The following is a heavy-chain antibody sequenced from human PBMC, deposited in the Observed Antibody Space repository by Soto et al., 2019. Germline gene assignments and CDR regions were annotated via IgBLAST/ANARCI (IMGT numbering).Heavy chain of an antibody. CDR3: AKVASSWYSCFLGL. CDR1: GFTFSSHA. Sequence: EVQLLESGGGLVQPGGSLRLSCTASGFTFSSHAMTWVRQAPGKGLEWVSGLSDSGGSIYYADSVKGRFTIFRDNSMNTVLLQINPLRAEDTGVNYCAKVASSWYSCFLGLWGQGTLVTVSS. D-gene: IGHD6-13*01. CDR2: LSDSGGSI. V-gene: IGHV3-23*01. J-gene: IGHJ4*01.